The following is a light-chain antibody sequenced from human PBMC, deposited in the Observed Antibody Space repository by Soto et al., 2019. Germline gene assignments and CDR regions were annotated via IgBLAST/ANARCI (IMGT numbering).Light chain of an antibody. CDR2: GAS. V-gene: IGKV3-20*01. CDR3: QQFGTSPFT. Sequence: EIVLTQSPGTVSLSPGERATPSCRASQSVSTNYLAWYQQKPGQAPRLLIYGASTRATGIPDRFSGSGSGTDFTLTISRLEPEDFAVYYCQQFGTSPFTFGPGTKVDIK. J-gene: IGKJ3*01. CDR1: QSVSTNY.